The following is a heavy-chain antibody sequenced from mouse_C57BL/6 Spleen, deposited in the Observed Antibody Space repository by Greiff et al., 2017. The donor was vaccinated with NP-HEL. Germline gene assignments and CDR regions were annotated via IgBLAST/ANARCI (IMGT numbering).Heavy chain of an antibody. Sequence: QVQLQQPGAELVKPGASVKLSCKASGYTFTSYWMQWVKQRPGQGLEWIGEIDPSDSYTNYNQKFKGKATLTVDTSSSTAYMQLSSLTSEDSAVYYCARLGLRRFDYWGQGTTLTVSS. V-gene: IGHV1-50*01. CDR3: ARLGLRRFDY. CDR1: GYTFTSYW. CDR2: IDPSDSYT. J-gene: IGHJ2*01. D-gene: IGHD2-4*01.